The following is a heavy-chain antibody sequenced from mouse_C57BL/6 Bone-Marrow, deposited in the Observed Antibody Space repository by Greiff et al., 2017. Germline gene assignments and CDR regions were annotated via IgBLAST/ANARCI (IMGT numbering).Heavy chain of an antibody. CDR1: GFTFSDYG. J-gene: IGHJ3*01. D-gene: IGHD1-1*01. V-gene: IGHV5-15*01. CDR2: ISNLAYSI. Sequence: EVKVVESGGGLVQPGGSLKLSCAASGFTFSDYGMAWVRQAPRKGPEWVAFISNLAYSIYYADTVTGRFTISRENAKNTLYLEMSSLRSEDTSMYYGERNYGSSPFAYWGQGTLVTVSA. CDR3: ERNYGSSPFAY.